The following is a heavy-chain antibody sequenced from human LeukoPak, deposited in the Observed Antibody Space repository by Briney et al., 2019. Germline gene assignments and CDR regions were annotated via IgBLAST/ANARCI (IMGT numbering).Heavy chain of an antibody. CDR3: ASSKRYYYDSSGYHRPYYYYGMDV. Sequence: PSETLSLTCAVYGGSFSGYYWSWIRQPPGKGLEWIGEINHSGSTNYNPSLKSRVTISVDTSKNQFPLKLSSVTAADTAVYYCASSKRYYYDSSGYHRPYYYYGMDVWGQGTTVTVSS. D-gene: IGHD3-22*01. J-gene: IGHJ6*02. CDR1: GGSFSGYY. CDR2: INHSGST. V-gene: IGHV4-34*01.